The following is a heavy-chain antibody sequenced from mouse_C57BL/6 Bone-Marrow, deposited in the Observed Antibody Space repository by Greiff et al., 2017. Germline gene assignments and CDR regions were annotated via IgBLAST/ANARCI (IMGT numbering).Heavy chain of an antibody. Sequence: QVQLQQSGAELARPGASVKLSCKASGYTFTSYGISWVKQRPGQGLEWIGEIYPRSGNTYYNEKFKGKATLTADKSSSTAYMELRSLTSEDSAVYFCARRDHKYYFDYWGQGTTLTVSS. D-gene: IGHD6-1*01. CDR1: GYTFTSYG. CDR3: ARRDHKYYFDY. CDR2: IYPRSGNT. V-gene: IGHV1-81*01. J-gene: IGHJ2*01.